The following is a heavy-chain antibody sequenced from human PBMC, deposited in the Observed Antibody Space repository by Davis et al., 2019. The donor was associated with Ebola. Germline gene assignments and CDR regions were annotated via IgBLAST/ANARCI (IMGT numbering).Heavy chain of an antibody. J-gene: IGHJ5*02. CDR1: GFTLSSHW. V-gene: IGHV3-7*01. CDR3: MRWSLYSGHDCDL. Sequence: PGGSLRLSCAASGFTLSSHWMGWVRQAPGKGLEWVANIKHGGSQKNYVDSVRGRFTISRDNAKNSLYLQMNSLRAEDTAVYYCMRWSLYSGHDCDLWGQGTLVTVS. CDR2: IKHGGSQK. D-gene: IGHD1-26*01.